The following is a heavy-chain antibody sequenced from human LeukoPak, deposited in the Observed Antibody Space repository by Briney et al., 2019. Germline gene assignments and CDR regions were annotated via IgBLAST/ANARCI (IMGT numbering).Heavy chain of an antibody. CDR3: ARATTGTTNWFDP. V-gene: IGHV4-59*01. CDR1: GGSISGYY. D-gene: IGHD1-1*01. Sequence: SETLSLTCTVSGGSISGYYWSWIRQPPGKGLEWIGYIYYSGSTNYNPSLKSRVTISVDTSKNQYSLKLSSVTAADTAVYYCARATTGTTNWFDPWGQGTLVTVSS. J-gene: IGHJ5*01. CDR2: IYYSGST.